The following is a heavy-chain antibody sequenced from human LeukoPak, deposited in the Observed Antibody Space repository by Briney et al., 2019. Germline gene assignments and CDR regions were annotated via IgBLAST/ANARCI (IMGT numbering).Heavy chain of an antibody. J-gene: IGHJ4*02. CDR3: ARAVGAYYFELSGSSFDS. Sequence: ASVKVSCKASGHTFTGYYIHWVRQAPGQGFEWMGWMNPNSGGTNYAQKFQGRVTMTRDTSISAAYMEMNSLKSDATAVYYCARAVGAYYFELSGSSFDSWGQGTLVTVSS. V-gene: IGHV1-2*02. D-gene: IGHD3-22*01. CDR1: GHTFTGYY. CDR2: MNPNSGGT.